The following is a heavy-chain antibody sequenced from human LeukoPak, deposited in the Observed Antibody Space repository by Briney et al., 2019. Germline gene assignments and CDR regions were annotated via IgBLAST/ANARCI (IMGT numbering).Heavy chain of an antibody. J-gene: IGHJ4*02. Sequence: GGSLRLSCATSGFTFSSYGMHWVRQAPGKGLEWVAFIRYDGSNKYYADSVKGRFTISRDNSKNTLYLQINSLRAEDTAVYYCATRGRGYSYGYRYWGQGTLVTVSS. CDR2: IRYDGSNK. CDR3: ATRGRGYSYGYRY. CDR1: GFTFSSYG. V-gene: IGHV3-30*02. D-gene: IGHD5-18*01.